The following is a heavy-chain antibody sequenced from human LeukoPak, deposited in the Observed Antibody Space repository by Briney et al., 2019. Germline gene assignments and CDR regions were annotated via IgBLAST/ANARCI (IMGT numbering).Heavy chain of an antibody. CDR3: ARPYGSAWGFDH. D-gene: IGHD2-15*01. Sequence: GGSLRLSCVTSGFTFSNHWMSWGRQAPGKGLEWVANINEAGTEKNYVDSVKGRFTISRDNAKNSLSLQMNNLRADDTAVYYCARPYGSAWGFDHWGQGTLVTVSS. J-gene: IGHJ4*02. CDR2: INEAGTEK. CDR1: GFTFSNHW. V-gene: IGHV3-7*01.